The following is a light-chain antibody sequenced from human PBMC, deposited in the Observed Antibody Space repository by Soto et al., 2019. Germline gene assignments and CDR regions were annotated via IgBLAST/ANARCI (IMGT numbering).Light chain of an antibody. J-gene: IGKJ2*01. Sequence: EIVLTQSPGTMSVSPGERATLSCRASQEITASYLAWYHQRPGQAPRLLIYGISIRAPGIPDRFSGSGSGSDFPLTIDSLESEDVGVFFCHQYGSKPYTFGQGTSLQI. V-gene: IGKV3-20*01. CDR3: HQYGSKPYT. CDR2: GIS. CDR1: QEITASY.